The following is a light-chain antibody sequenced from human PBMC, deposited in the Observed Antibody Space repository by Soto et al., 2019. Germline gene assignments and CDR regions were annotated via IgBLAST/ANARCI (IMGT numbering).Light chain of an antibody. CDR3: QHYNSYSEA. CDR1: QTISSC. CDR2: KAS. Sequence: DIQMTQSPSTLSASVGDRVTITCRASQTISSCLAWYQQKPGKAPKLLIYKASTLKSGVPSRFSGSGSGTEFTLSISSLQPDDFATYYCQHYNSYSEAFGQGTKVEIK. V-gene: IGKV1-5*03. J-gene: IGKJ1*01.